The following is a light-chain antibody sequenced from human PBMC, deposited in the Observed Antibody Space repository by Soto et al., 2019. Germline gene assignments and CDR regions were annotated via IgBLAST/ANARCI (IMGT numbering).Light chain of an antibody. V-gene: IGLV2-14*01. CDR2: EVS. Sequence: QSVLTQPASVSGSHGQSITISCNGTSSDVGGYNYVSWYQQHPGKAPKLMIYEVSNRPSGVSNRFSGSKSGNTASLTISGLQAEDEADYYCSSYTSSSTYVFGTGTNMTVL. J-gene: IGLJ1*01. CDR3: SSYTSSSTYV. CDR1: SSDVGGYNY.